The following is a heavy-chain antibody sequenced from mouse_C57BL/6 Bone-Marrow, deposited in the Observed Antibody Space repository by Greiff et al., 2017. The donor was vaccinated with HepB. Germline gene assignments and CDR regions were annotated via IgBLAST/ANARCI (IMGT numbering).Heavy chain of an antibody. D-gene: IGHD1-1*01. V-gene: IGHV1-55*01. CDR1: GYTFTSYW. CDR2: IYPGSGST. J-gene: IGHJ4*01. Sequence: QLQQPGAELVKPGASVKMSCQASGYTFTSYWITWVKQRPGQGLEWIGDIYPGSGSTNYNEKFKSKATLTVDTSSSTAYMQLSSLTSEDSAVYYCARDGSPYYAMDYWGQGTSVTVSS. CDR3: ARDGSPYYAMDY.